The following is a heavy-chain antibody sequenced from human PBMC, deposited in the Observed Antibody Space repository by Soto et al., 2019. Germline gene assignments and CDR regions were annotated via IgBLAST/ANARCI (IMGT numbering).Heavy chain of an antibody. J-gene: IGHJ6*02. Sequence: PGGSLRLSCAASGFTFDDYTMHWVRQAPGKGLEWVSLISWDGGSTYYADSVKGRFTISRDNSKNSLYLQMNSLRTEDTALYYCAKDIGVSGYDQNYYYYGMDVWGQGTTVTVSS. CDR1: GFTFDDYT. D-gene: IGHD5-12*01. V-gene: IGHV3-43*01. CDR2: ISWDGGST. CDR3: AKDIGVSGYDQNYYYYGMDV.